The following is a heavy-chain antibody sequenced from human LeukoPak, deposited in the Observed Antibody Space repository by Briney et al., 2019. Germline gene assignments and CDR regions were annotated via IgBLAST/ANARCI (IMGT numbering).Heavy chain of an antibody. CDR2: IIPIFGTA. CDR1: GGTFSSYT. Sequence: ASVKVSCKASGGTFSSYTISWVRQAPGQGLEWMGGIIPIFGTANYAQKFQGRVTITADESTSTAYMELSSLRSEDTAVYYCARDRKWLFSGGYYYYYMDVWGKGTTVTVSS. V-gene: IGHV1-69*13. CDR3: ARDRKWLFSGGYYYYYMDV. J-gene: IGHJ6*03. D-gene: IGHD3-22*01.